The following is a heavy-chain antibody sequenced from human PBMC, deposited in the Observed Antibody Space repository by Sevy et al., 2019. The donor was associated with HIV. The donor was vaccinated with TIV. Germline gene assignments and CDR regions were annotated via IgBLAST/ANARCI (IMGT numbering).Heavy chain of an antibody. CDR2: IIPIFGTA. CDR3: ARECGGIAVGGHNYFDY. V-gene: IGHV1-69*06. Sequence: ASVKVSCKASGGTFSSYAISWVRQAPGQGLEWMGGIIPIFGTANYAQKFQGRVTITADKSTRTAYMELSSLRSEDTAVYYCARECGGIAVGGHNYFDYWGQGTLVTVSS. J-gene: IGHJ4*02. D-gene: IGHD6-19*01. CDR1: GGTFSSYA.